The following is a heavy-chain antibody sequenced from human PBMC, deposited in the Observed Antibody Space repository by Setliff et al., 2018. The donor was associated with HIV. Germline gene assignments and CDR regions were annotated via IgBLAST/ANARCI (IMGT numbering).Heavy chain of an antibody. CDR1: GGSISSYY. CDR2: TYTRGNT. J-gene: IGHJ5*02. D-gene: IGHD2-15*01. Sequence: SETLSLTCTVSGGSISSYYWSWIRQPAGKGLEWIGRTYTRGNTHYNPSLKSRVTMSVHTSKNQFSLKLSSVTAADTAVYYRARDMGGGYCSGGSCYSKSHWFDPWGQGTLVTVSS. V-gene: IGHV4-4*07. CDR3: ARDMGGGYCSGGSCYSKSHWFDP.